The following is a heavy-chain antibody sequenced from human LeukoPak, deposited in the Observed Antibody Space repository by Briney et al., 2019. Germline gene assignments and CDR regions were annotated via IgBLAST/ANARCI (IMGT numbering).Heavy chain of an antibody. D-gene: IGHD3-9*01. Sequence: PSETLSLTCTVSGGSISSYYWSWIRQPPGKGLEWIGYIYYSGSTNYNPSLKSRVTISVDTSKNQFSLKLSSVTAADTAVYYCARGVVLTHFTMDVWGKGTTVTVSS. J-gene: IGHJ6*03. CDR3: ARGVVLTHFTMDV. CDR1: GGSISSYY. CDR2: IYYSGST. V-gene: IGHV4-59*01.